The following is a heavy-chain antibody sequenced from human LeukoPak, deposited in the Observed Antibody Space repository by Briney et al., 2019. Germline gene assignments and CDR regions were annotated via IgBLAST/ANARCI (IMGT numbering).Heavy chain of an antibody. D-gene: IGHD3-22*01. J-gene: IGHJ4*02. V-gene: IGHV4-59*08. CDR3: ARLLDYYDSSGYHPYYFDY. Sequence: PSETLSLTCAVSGGSISSYDWSWIRQPPGTGLEWIRDIYYSVSTNYNPSLKSRVTISVDTSKNQFSLKLSSVTAADTAVYYCARLLDYYDSSGYHPYYFDYWGQGTLVTVSS. CDR2: IYYSVST. CDR1: GGSISSYD.